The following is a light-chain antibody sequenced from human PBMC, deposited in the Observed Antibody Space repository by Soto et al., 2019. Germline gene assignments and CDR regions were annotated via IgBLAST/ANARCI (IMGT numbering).Light chain of an antibody. Sequence: AIQMTQSPSSLSASVGVRVIITCRASQAIRNDLGWYQQKQGKAPKLLIYTASTLQSGVPSRFSGSGSGADFTLTIRSLQPEDSATYYCLHDYSYPRTFGQGTKVEIK. CDR3: LHDYSYPRT. V-gene: IGKV1-6*01. J-gene: IGKJ1*01. CDR2: TAS. CDR1: QAIRND.